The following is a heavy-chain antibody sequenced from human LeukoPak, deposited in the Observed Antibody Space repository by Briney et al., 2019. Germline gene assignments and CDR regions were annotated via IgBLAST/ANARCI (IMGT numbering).Heavy chain of an antibody. D-gene: IGHD2-15*01. CDR2: ISASGSAT. CDR1: GFIFSNYG. V-gene: IGHV3-23*01. J-gene: IGHJ5*02. Sequence: GGSLRLSCAASGFIFSNYGMNWVRQAPGKGLEWVAAISASGSATSYADSVRGRFTISRDNSKNTLYLQMNSLRAEDTAVYYCAKSVVVVAASAGDWFDPWGQGTLVIVSS. CDR3: AKSVVVVAASAGDWFDP.